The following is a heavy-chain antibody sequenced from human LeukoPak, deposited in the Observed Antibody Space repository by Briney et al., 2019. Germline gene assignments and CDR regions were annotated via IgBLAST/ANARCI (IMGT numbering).Heavy chain of an antibody. CDR2: ISGSGGST. J-gene: IGHJ3*02. Sequence: EGSLRLSCAASGFTFSSYAMSWVRQAPGKGLEWVSAISGSGGSTYYADSVKGRFTISRDNSKNTLYLQMNSLRAEDTAVYYCAGEYQLLWGLEAFDIWGQGTMVTVSS. CDR1: GFTFSSYA. D-gene: IGHD2-2*01. V-gene: IGHV3-23*01. CDR3: AGEYQLLWGLEAFDI.